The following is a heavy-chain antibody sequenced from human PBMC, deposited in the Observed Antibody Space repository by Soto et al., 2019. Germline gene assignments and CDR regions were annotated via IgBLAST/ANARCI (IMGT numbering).Heavy chain of an antibody. Sequence: SVKVSCKASGGTFSSYTISWVRQAPGQGLEWMGRIIPILGIANYAQKFQGRVTITADKSTSTAYMELSSLRSEDTAVYYCASVRDNYDILSDDYHGDKLAYWAQGTLVPSSS. CDR1: GGTFSSYT. D-gene: IGHD3-9*01. V-gene: IGHV1-69*02. J-gene: IGHJ4*02. CDR2: IIPILGIA. CDR3: ASVRDNYDILSDDYHGDKLAY.